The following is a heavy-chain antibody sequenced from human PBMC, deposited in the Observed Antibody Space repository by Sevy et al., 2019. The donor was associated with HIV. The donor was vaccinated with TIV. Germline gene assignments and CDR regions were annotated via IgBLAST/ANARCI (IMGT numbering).Heavy chain of an antibody. V-gene: IGHV3-30*18. CDR2: ISYDGSNK. D-gene: IGHD3-3*01. CDR1: GFTFSSYG. Sequence: GGSLRLSCAASGFTFSSYGMHWVRQAPGKGLEWVAVISYDGSNKYYADSVKGRFTMYRDNSKNTLYLQMNSLRAEDTAVYYCAKGLKIFGVVMVVYYYYGMDVWGQGTTVTVSS. CDR3: AKGLKIFGVVMVVYYYYGMDV. J-gene: IGHJ6*02.